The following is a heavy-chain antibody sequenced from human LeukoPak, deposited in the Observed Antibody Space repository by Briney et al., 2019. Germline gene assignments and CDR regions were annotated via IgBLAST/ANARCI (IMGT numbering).Heavy chain of an antibody. J-gene: IGHJ6*03. Sequence: PSETLSLTCAVYGGSFSGYYWTWIRHTPEKGLEWIGEMNPSGSTNYNPSLKSRVTISVDTSKNQFSLTLSSVTAADTAVYYCARGRQDVTMIVVIITAVSYYLDVWGKGTTVTVS. V-gene: IGHV4-34*01. CDR3: ARGRQDVTMIVVIITAVSYYLDV. CDR1: GGSFSGYY. D-gene: IGHD3-22*01. CDR2: MNPSGST.